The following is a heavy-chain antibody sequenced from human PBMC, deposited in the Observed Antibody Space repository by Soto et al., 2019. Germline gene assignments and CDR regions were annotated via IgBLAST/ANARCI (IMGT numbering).Heavy chain of an antibody. CDR1: GFTFSSYA. CDR2: ISYDGSNK. D-gene: IGHD3-10*01. J-gene: IGHJ4*02. V-gene: IGHV3-30-3*01. Sequence: QVQLVESGGGVVQPGRSLRLSCAASGFTFSSYAMHWVRQAPGKGLEWVAVISYDGSNKYYADAVKGRFTISRDNSKNTLYLQMNSLRAEDTDVYYCARVYGALWDYWGQGTLVTVSS. CDR3: ARVYGALWDY.